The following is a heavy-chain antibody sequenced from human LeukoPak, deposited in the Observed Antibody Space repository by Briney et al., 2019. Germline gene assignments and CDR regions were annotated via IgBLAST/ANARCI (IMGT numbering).Heavy chain of an antibody. CDR2: ISWNSGSI. V-gene: IGHV3-9*01. D-gene: IGHD6-13*01. J-gene: IGHJ4*02. CDR1: GFTFDDYA. Sequence: PGRSLRLSCAASGFTFDDYAMHWVRQAPGKGLEWVSGISWNSGSIGYADSVEGRFTISRDNAKNSLYLQMNSLRAEDTALYYCAKGSYSATWYYFDYWGQGTLVTVSS. CDR3: AKGSYSATWYYFDY.